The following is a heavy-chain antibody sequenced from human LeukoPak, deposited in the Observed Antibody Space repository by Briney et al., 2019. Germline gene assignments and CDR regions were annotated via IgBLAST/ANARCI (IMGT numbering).Heavy chain of an antibody. V-gene: IGHV3-23*01. CDR2: ISGSGGST. CDR1: GFTFSSYG. Sequence: PGGTLRLSCAASGFTFSSYGMSWVRQAPGKGLEWVSAISGSGGSTYYADSVKGRFTISRDNSKNTLYLQMNSLRAEDTAVYYCAKQWFGELPRWVDYWGQGTLVTVSS. CDR3: AKQWFGELPRWVDY. D-gene: IGHD3-10*01. J-gene: IGHJ4*02.